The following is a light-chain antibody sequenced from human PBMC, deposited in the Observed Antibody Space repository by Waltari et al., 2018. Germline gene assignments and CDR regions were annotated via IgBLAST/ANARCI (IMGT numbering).Light chain of an antibody. Sequence: QSALTQPASVSGSPGQSITISCTGTSSDVGGYNYFSWYQQHPGKAPKLMIYDVSNRPSCVANRFSGSESGNSASLTSSGRQAEDEADYYCGSYTSSSTLYVFGSGTKVTVL. V-gene: IGLV2-14*03. CDR3: GSYTSSSTLYV. J-gene: IGLJ1*01. CDR2: DVS. CDR1: SSDVGGYNY.